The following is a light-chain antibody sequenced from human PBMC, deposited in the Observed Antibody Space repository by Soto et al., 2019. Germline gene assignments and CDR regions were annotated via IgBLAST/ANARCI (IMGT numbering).Light chain of an antibody. J-gene: IGKJ1*01. CDR1: QSVSSN. Sequence: EIVMTQSPATLSVSPGERATLSCRASQSVSSNLAWYQQKPGQAPRLLIYGASTRATGIPARFSGSGSGTEFILTISSLQSEDFAVYYCQQYNNWPPWTFGQGTKVAIK. CDR3: QQYNNWPPWT. CDR2: GAS. V-gene: IGKV3-15*01.